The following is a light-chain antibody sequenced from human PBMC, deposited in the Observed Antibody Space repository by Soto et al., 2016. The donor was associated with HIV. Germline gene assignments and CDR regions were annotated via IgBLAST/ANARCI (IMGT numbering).Light chain of an antibody. Sequence: SSDLTQDPAVSVALGQTVTITCQGDSLRIYYANWFQQKPGQAPVLVIYGKNNRPSGIPDRFSGSSSGNTASLTITGAQAEDEADYYCNSRDSSVDYLLFGGGTKLTVL. J-gene: IGLJ2*01. CDR2: GKN. CDR1: SLRIYY. V-gene: IGLV3-19*01. CDR3: NSRDSSVDYLL.